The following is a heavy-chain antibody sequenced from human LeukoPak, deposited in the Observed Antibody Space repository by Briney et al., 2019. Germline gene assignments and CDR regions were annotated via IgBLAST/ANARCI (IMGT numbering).Heavy chain of an antibody. Sequence: SVKVSCKASGGTFISYAVSWVRLTPGQGLEWLGGIIPVFGTTTYAQKFQAKVTMTADKSTNTAYLEISSLTSDDTAVYYCARCSPGDSSNFYAVLQYWGQGTQVTVST. D-gene: IGHD3-22*01. J-gene: IGHJ4*02. CDR3: ARCSPGDSSNFYAVLQY. CDR2: IIPVFGTT. V-gene: IGHV1-69*06. CDR1: GGTFISYA.